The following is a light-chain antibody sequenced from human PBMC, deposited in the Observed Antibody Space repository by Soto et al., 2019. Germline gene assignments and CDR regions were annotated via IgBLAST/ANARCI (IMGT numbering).Light chain of an antibody. CDR2: ETS. J-gene: IGKJ1*01. V-gene: IGKV3-15*01. CDR1: QSVGYY. Sequence: EIVMTQSPVTLSLSPGETATLSCRASQSVGYYLAWYQQKPGQAPRLLIYETSNRAGGIPARFSGSGSGTQFTLTISSLQSEDSAVYYCQHFNNWPRTFGQGTKVEIK. CDR3: QHFNNWPRT.